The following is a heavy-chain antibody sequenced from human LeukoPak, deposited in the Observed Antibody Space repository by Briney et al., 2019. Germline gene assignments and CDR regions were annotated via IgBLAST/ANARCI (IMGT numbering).Heavy chain of an antibody. CDR2: IATSGST. CDR1: GGSISSYY. D-gene: IGHD4-17*01. CDR3: ARDRYDYGDYVFPTYYFDY. Sequence: SETLSLTCTVSGGSISSYYWSWIRQPAGKGLESTGHIATSGSTNYNPSLKSRVTMSVDTSKNQFSLKLSSVTAADTAVYYCARDRYDYGDYVFPTYYFDYWGQGTLVTVSS. V-gene: IGHV4-4*07. J-gene: IGHJ4*02.